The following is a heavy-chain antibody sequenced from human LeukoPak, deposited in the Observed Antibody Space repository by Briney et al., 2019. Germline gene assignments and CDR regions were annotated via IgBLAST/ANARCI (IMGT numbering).Heavy chain of an antibody. V-gene: IGHV3-74*01. CDR1: GFTFSTYW. J-gene: IGHJ6*04. D-gene: IGHD3-9*01. CDR2: IKSDGSST. CDR3: GRYTITAFSHGMDV. Sequence: PGGSLRLSCAASGFTFSTYWMHWVRQAPGKGLVWVSRIKSDGSSTDYADSVKGRFTISRDNAKNMLYLQMNSLRAEDTAVYYCGRYTITAFSHGMDVWGKGTTVTVSS.